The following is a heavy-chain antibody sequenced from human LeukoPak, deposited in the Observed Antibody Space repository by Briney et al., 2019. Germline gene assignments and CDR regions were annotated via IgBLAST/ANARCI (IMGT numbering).Heavy chain of an antibody. CDR1: GGTFSSYA. J-gene: IGHJ5*02. Sequence: SVKVSCKASGGTFSSYAISWVRQAPGQGLEWMGGIIPIFGTANYAQKFQGRVTITTDESTSTAYMELSSLRSEDTAVYYCAGEKYCSGTSCYPLFDPWGQGTLVTVSS. CDR2: IIPIFGTA. D-gene: IGHD2-2*01. V-gene: IGHV1-69*05. CDR3: AGEKYCSGTSCYPLFDP.